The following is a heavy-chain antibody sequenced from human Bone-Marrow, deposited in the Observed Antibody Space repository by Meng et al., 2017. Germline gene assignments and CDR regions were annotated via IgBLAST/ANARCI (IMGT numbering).Heavy chain of an antibody. V-gene: IGHV5-51*01. CDR2: IYPGDSET. CDR3: ARPGSSGSYDSLDF. CDR1: GYSFSTYW. Sequence: GESLKISCKGSGYSFSTYWLAWVRQMPGKGLEWMGIIYPGDSETRYSPSFQGQVTISADKSISTAYLQWSSLKASDTAMYYCARPGSSGSYDSLDFWGQGALVTVSS. J-gene: IGHJ4*02. D-gene: IGHD1-26*01.